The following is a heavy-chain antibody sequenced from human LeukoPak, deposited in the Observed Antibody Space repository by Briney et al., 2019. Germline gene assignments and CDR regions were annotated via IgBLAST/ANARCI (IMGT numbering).Heavy chain of an antibody. CDR3: ARTTEGGYTYDYFYYYYMDV. J-gene: IGHJ6*03. V-gene: IGHV4-59*01. CDR2: IHYSGST. Sequence: SETLSLTCTVSGGSISNYYWSWIRQPPGKGLEWIGYIHYSGSTSYNPSLKSRVTISVDTSKNQFSLKLRFVTPADTAVYYCARTTEGGYTYDYFYYYYMDVWGKGTTVTISS. D-gene: IGHD5-18*01. CDR1: GGSISNYY.